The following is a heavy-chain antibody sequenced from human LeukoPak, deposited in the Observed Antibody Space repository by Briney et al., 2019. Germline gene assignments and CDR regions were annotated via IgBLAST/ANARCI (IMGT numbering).Heavy chain of an antibody. CDR3: ARRACSGGSCYDYFQH. D-gene: IGHD2-15*01. CDR1: GFTVSSND. CDR2: PYSGGNT. J-gene: IGHJ1*01. V-gene: IGHV3-53*01. Sequence: GGSLRLSCEASGFTVSSNDMSWVRQAPGKGLEWVSVPYSGGNTYSADSVKGRFTISRDNSKNTLYLQLNSLRAEDTAVYYCARRACSGGSCYDYFQHWGQGTLVTVSS.